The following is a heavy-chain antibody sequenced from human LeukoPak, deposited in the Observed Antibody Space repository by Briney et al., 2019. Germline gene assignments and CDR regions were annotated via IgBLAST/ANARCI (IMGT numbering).Heavy chain of an antibody. D-gene: IGHD2-8*01. J-gene: IGHJ4*02. CDR2: IFSHGET. Sequence: GGPLTLSCAASGFPVRHNHMHWLRQAPGKGLEWLSLIFSHGETSYADSVKGRFIISRDNSKNTLYLQMNGLRVEDTAVYDCARDPPAVSINTYAWGQGTLVTVSS. CDR1: GFPVRHNH. CDR3: ARDPPAVSINTYA. V-gene: IGHV3-66*01.